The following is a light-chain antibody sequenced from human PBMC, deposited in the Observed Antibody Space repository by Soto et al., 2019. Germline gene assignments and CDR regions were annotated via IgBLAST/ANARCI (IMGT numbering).Light chain of an antibody. J-gene: IGKJ4*01. CDR1: QAIDTY. CDR2: KAS. CDR3: QQYDSYAPLT. Sequence: DIQLTQSPSFLSASVGDRVTITCRASQAIDTYLAWYQQKPGKAPNLLIQKASTLESGVPSRFSGSGSGTEFTLTISSLQPDDFATYYCQQYDSYAPLTFGGGTKVEIK. V-gene: IGKV1-5*03.